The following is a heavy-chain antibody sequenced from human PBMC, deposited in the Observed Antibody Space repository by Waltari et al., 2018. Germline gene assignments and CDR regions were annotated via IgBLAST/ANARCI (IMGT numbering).Heavy chain of an antibody. V-gene: IGHV3-7*01. D-gene: IGHD6-19*01. Sequence: EVQLVESGGGLVQPGGSMRLSCAASGFSISNYWMNWVRQAAGGGLEWVAIIRQDGGEKKYGDSGKGRFTISRDNTNNSVFLQMNSLTAEDTAVYYCVGGRGWLPDYWGQGILVTVSS. J-gene: IGHJ4*02. CDR2: IRQDGGEK. CDR1: GFSISNYW. CDR3: VGGRGWLPDY.